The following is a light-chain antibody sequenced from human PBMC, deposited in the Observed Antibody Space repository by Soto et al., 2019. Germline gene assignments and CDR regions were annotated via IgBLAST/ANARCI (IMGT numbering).Light chain of an antibody. CDR3: QQYGSSPPVT. Sequence: EIVLTQSPGTLSLSPGERATLSCRASQSVSRSYLASYQQKPGQAPRLLIYGASSRATGIPDRFSGSGSGTDFTLTISRLEPEDFAVYYCQQYGSSPPVTFGGGTRVEIK. J-gene: IGKJ4*01. V-gene: IGKV3-20*01. CDR2: GAS. CDR1: QSVSRSY.